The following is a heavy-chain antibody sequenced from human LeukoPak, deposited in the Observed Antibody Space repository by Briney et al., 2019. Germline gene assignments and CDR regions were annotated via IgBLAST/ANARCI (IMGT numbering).Heavy chain of an antibody. CDR2: IYTSGST. J-gene: IGHJ6*03. V-gene: IGHV4-4*07. Sequence: SETLSLTCTVSGGSISSYYWSWIRQPAGKGLEWIGRIYTSGSTNYNPSLKSRVTMSVDTSKNQFSLKLSSVTAADTAVYYCARDRGDIAVAGTNAHYYYYYYMDVWGKGATVTVSS. CDR1: GGSISSYY. CDR3: ARDRGDIAVAGTNAHYYYYYYMDV. D-gene: IGHD6-19*01.